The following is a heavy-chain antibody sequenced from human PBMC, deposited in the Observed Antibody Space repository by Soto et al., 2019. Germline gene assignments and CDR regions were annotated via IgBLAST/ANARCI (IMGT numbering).Heavy chain of an antibody. V-gene: IGHV3-30-3*01. Sequence: GGSLRLSCAASGFTFTTYAMHWVRQAPGKGLEWVAVISYDGSKKYYADSVKGRFTISRDNSKSTLSLEMHSLTTEDTAVYYCARDWIQADYWGQGTLVTVSS. CDR2: ISYDGSKK. CDR1: GFTFTTYA. D-gene: IGHD5-18*01. CDR3: ARDWIQADY. J-gene: IGHJ4*02.